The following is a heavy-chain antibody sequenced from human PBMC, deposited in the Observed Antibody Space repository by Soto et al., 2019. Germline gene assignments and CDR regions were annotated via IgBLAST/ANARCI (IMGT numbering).Heavy chain of an antibody. Sequence: QVQLVQSGDEVKKPGASVKVSCKASGYIFVNYGIAWVRQAPGQGLEWMGWISPYTGNTHSATKVQGRLTMTTDTSTSTASMDRGSLTSDDTAVYYCVMVDNYVTPTQQEVWGQGTTVTVSS. CDR1: GYIFVNYG. J-gene: IGHJ6*02. CDR3: VMVDNYVTPTQQEV. D-gene: IGHD3-16*01. CDR2: ISPYTGNT. V-gene: IGHV1-18*01.